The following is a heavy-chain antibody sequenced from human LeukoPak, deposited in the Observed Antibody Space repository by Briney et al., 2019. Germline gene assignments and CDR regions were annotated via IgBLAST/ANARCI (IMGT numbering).Heavy chain of an antibody. CDR1: GFTFSNYA. Sequence: GGSLRLSCAASGFTFSNYAMNWVRQAPGKGLEWVSGISGSGVGTYYKDSVKGRFTISRDNSKDTLYLQMNSLRAEDTAVYYCAKRAMWDLYWYFDPWGQGTLVTVSS. J-gene: IGHJ5*02. CDR3: AKRAMWDLYWYFDP. D-gene: IGHD2-8*02. V-gene: IGHV3-23*01. CDR2: ISGSGVGT.